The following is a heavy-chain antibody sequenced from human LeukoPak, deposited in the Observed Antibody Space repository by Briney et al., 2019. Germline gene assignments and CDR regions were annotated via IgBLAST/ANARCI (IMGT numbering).Heavy chain of an antibody. V-gene: IGHV4-39*07. J-gene: IGHJ4*02. Sequence: SETLSLTCTVSGGSINSGSYFWGWIRQPPGKGLEWIGSIYYSGSTHYNPSLKSRVTISSDTSRNQFSLKLSSVTAADTAVYYCARASGGGGNLGVDYWGQGTLVTVSS. CDR1: GGSINSGSYF. D-gene: IGHD4-23*01. CDR3: ARASGGGGNLGVDY. CDR2: IYYSGST.